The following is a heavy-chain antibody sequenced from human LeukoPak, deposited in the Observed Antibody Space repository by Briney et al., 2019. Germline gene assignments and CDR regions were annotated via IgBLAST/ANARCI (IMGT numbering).Heavy chain of an antibody. CDR2: IYNSGST. CDR1: GVSISSGGNY. J-gene: IGHJ6*02. CDR3: ARLRWPSAYFYLGMDV. D-gene: IGHD4-23*01. Sequence: PSQTLSLTCTVSGVSISSGGNYWSWIRQHPGKGLEWIVYIYNSGSTSYNPSLKSRVTFSVDTSRNQFSLKLSSVTAADTAVYYCARLRWPSAYFYLGMDVWGQGTTVTVSS. V-gene: IGHV4-31*03.